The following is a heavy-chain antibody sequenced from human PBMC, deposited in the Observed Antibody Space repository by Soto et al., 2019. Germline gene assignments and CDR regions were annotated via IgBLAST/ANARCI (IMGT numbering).Heavy chain of an antibody. D-gene: IGHD3-3*01. J-gene: IGHJ5*02. Sequence: SETLSLTCAVSGGSISSGGYSWSWIRQPPGKGLEWIGYIYHSGSTYYNPSLKSRVTISVDRSKNQFSLKLSSVTAADTAVYYCARLDYDFWSGPRWVDPWGQGTLVTVS. V-gene: IGHV4-30-2*01. CDR1: GGSISSGGYS. CDR2: IYHSGST. CDR3: ARLDYDFWSGPRWVDP.